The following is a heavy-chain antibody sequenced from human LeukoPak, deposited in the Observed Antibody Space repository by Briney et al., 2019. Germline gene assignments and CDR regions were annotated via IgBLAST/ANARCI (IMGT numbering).Heavy chain of an antibody. CDR1: GGSFSGNY. Sequence: SETLSLTCAVYGGSFSGNYWTLIRQTPGRGRGGFGESSPSGDITGYNPSLKGRATISVDSSKKQFSLRLTSVTAADTGVYYCARVPDFIARPCDSWGPGTLVTVSS. D-gene: IGHD2-21*01. V-gene: IGHV4-34*01. J-gene: IGHJ4*02. CDR2: SSPSGDIT. CDR3: ARVPDFIARPCDS.